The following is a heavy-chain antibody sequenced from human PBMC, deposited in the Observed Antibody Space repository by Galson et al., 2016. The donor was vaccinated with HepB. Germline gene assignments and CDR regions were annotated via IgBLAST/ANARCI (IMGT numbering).Heavy chain of an antibody. J-gene: IGHJ4*02. CDR3: ARARSHYSESSGYQFFFDN. D-gene: IGHD3-22*01. V-gene: IGHV3-48*03. Sequence: SLRLSCAASGFSFDSYNMNWVRQAPGKGLEWISYISRSGLTIYYADSVQGRFAISRDNADNSLFLHMSSLRAEDTATYYGARARSHYSESSGYQFFFDNWGQGTRVTVSS. CDR1: GFSFDSYN. CDR2: ISRSGLTI.